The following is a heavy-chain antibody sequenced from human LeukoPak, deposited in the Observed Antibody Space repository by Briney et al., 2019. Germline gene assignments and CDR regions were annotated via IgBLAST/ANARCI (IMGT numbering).Heavy chain of an antibody. Sequence: GGSLRLSCAASGIILSSYWMSWLRQAPGKGLEWVANIKQDGSEKWYVDSVKGRFTISRDNAKNSLYLQMNSLRVEDTAVYYCAREFRSGYNSRWFDYWGQGTLVTVSS. D-gene: IGHD6-19*01. J-gene: IGHJ5*01. CDR1: GIILSSYW. CDR3: AREFRSGYNSRWFDY. CDR2: IKQDGSEK. V-gene: IGHV3-7*01.